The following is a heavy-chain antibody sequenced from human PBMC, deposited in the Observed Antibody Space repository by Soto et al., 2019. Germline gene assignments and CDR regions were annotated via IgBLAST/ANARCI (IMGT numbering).Heavy chain of an antibody. J-gene: IGHJ4*02. D-gene: IGHD1-26*01. CDR3: ARGLIVGATDFDH. CDR2: VNPSGGST. V-gene: IGHV1-46*01. Sequence: RASVKVSCKASGYTFTRYYIHWVRQAPGQGLEWMGIVNPSGGSTTYAQRFQGRVTMTRDTSTSTVYMELSSLRSEDTAVYYCARGLIVGATDFDHWGQGTLVTVSS. CDR1: GYTFTRYY.